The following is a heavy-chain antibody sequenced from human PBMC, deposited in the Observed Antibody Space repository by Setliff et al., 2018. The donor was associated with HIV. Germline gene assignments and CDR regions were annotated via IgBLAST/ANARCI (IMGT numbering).Heavy chain of an antibody. Sequence: PGGSLRLSCAASGFTFSTYAMSWVRQAPGKGLEWVSAISPVGGSTYYADSVKGRFTISRDNAKNSMYLQMNSLRAEDTAVYYCARDSGGSYTPLDYWGHGTLVTVSS. J-gene: IGHJ4*01. CDR3: ARDSGGSYTPLDY. CDR2: ISPVGGST. V-gene: IGHV3-23*01. D-gene: IGHD3-10*01. CDR1: GFTFSTYA.